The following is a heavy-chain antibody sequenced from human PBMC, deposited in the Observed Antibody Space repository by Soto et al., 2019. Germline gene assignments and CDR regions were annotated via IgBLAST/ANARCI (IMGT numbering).Heavy chain of an antibody. CDR2: FDPEDGET. CDR3: ATVNIVVVPAAILLHYVMDV. D-gene: IGHD2-2*01. Sequence: ASVKVSCKVSGYTLTELSMHWVRQAPGKGLEWMGGFDPEDGETIYAQKFQGRVTMTEDTSTDTAYMELSSLRSEDTAVYYCATVNIVVVPAAILLHYVMDVWGQGTTVTVSS. CDR1: GYTLTELS. J-gene: IGHJ6*02. V-gene: IGHV1-24*01.